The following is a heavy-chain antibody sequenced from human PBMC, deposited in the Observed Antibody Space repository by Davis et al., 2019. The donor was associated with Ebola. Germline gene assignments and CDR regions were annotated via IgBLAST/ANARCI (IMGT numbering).Heavy chain of an antibody. CDR2: IIPILGIA. J-gene: IGHJ6*02. CDR3: ARLVPFGEGGMDV. D-gene: IGHD3-16*01. Sequence: SVKVSCKASGGTFSSYAISWVRQAPGQGLEWMGRIIPILGIANYAQKFQGRVTITADKSTSTAYMELSSLRSEDTAVYYCARLVPFGEGGMDVWGQGTTVTVSS. CDR1: GGTFSSYA. V-gene: IGHV1-69*04.